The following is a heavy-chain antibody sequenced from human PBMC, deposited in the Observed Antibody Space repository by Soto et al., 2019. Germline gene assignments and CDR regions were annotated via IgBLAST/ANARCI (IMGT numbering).Heavy chain of an antibody. Sequence: VASVKVSCKASGGTFSSYAISWVRQAPGQGLEWMGGIIPIFGTANYAQKFQGRVTITADESTSTAYMELSSLRSEDTAVYYCARETSRSATIGYYYYYGMDVWG. D-gene: IGHD4-17*01. CDR2: IIPIFGTA. CDR3: ARETSRSATIGYYYYYGMDV. V-gene: IGHV1-69*13. J-gene: IGHJ6*02. CDR1: GGTFSSYA.